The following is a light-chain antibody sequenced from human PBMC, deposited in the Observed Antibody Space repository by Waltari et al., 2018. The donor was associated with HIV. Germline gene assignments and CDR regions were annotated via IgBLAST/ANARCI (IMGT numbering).Light chain of an antibody. Sequence: DIVMTQSPLSLPVTPGEPASISCRSTQSLQRSNGYKYLDWFLQTPGQAPQLLIYLGSNRASGVPDRFSGSGSGTDFTLQISRVEAEDVGVYYCMQTLQTPWTFGQGTKVEIK. CDR1: QSLQRSNGYKY. CDR3: MQTLQTPWT. J-gene: IGKJ1*01. CDR2: LGS. V-gene: IGKV2-28*01.